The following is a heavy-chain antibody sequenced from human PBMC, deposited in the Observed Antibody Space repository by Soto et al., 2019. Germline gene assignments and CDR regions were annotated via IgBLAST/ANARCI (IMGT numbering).Heavy chain of an antibody. J-gene: IGHJ4*02. V-gene: IGHV6-1*01. CDR2: TYYRSKWYN. CDR1: WDSVSVSSAA. D-gene: IGHD3-16*01. CDR3: ARELQYYESSDSYVDY. Sequence: SQTLSLTCAISWDSVSVSSAAWNLIRHSPSRGLEWLGRTYYRSKWYNDYAVSVKSRITVTPETSTNQLSLHLNSVTPEDTAVYDCARELQYYESSDSYVDYGGRGARVTVSS.